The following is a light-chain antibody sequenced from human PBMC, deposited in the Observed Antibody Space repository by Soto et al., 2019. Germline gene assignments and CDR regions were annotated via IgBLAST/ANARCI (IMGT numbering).Light chain of an antibody. Sequence: DIQMTQSPSTLSASVGDRVSIVCRASQNISGWLAWYQQRPGKAPKLLIYKASSLQSGVPSTFSGSGSGTEFTLTISSLQPDDFATYYCQQYNTYSWTFGQGTKVEVK. J-gene: IGKJ1*01. V-gene: IGKV1-5*03. CDR3: QQYNTYSWT. CDR2: KAS. CDR1: QNISGW.